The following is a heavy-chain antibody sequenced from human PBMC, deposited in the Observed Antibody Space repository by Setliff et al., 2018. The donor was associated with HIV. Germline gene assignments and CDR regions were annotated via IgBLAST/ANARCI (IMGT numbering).Heavy chain of an antibody. D-gene: IGHD3-10*01. J-gene: IGHJ4*02. V-gene: IGHV4-61*02. CDR2: ITNTGAT. Sequence: SETLSLTCTVSGDSISSGNYYWTWIRQPAGKALEWIGRITNTGATEYNPSLMSRVTLSIDRSKNQFALEVNSMTAADAAVYYCARSIYGSGTYPLDIWSQGTLVTVSS. CDR3: ARSIYGSGTYPLDI. CDR1: GDSISSGNYY.